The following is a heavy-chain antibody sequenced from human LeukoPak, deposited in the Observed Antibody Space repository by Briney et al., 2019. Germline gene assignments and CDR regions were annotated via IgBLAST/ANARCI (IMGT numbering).Heavy chain of an antibody. V-gene: IGHV4-39*07. CDR3: ARGQLLRYFAWSRKSSGPFDV. D-gene: IGHD3-9*01. CDR1: GGSISSSSYY. CDR2: IYYSGST. Sequence: SETLSLTCTVSGGSISSSSYYWGWIRQPPGKGLEWIGSIYYSGSTYYNPSLKSRVTISVDTSKNQFSLKLSSVTAADTAGYYCARGQLLRYFAWSRKSSGPFDVWGKGTMVTVSS. J-gene: IGHJ3*01.